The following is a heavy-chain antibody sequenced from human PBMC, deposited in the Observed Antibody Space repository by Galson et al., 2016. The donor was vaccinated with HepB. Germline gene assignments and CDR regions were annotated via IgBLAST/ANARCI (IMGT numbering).Heavy chain of an antibody. J-gene: IGHJ4*02. CDR1: GFIFSGSV. V-gene: IGHV3-73*01. CDR2: IRSKTHSSAT. D-gene: IGHD3-16*01. Sequence: SLRLSCAGSGFIFSGSVMHWVRQASGKGLEWVGRIRSKTHSSATAYAPSVEGRFTISRDDSKNTTYLLMNSLKTEDTAVYYCSSRDFTHYGVDYWGLGTLVIVPS. CDR3: SSRDFTHYGVDY.